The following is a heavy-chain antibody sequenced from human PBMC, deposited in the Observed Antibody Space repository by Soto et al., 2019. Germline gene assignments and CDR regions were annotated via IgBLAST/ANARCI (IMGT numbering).Heavy chain of an antibody. CDR1: GGTFSSYT. D-gene: IGHD3-9*01. Sequence: QVQLVQSGAEVKKPGSSMKVSCKTSGGTFSSYTISWVRQGPGQGLEWMGRIIPILGIANYAQKFQGRVTITADKSTSTAYTELSSLRSEDTAVYYCARSYYDILTGDFDYWGQGALVTGSS. CDR2: IIPILGIA. CDR3: ARSYYDILTGDFDY. V-gene: IGHV1-69*02. J-gene: IGHJ4*02.